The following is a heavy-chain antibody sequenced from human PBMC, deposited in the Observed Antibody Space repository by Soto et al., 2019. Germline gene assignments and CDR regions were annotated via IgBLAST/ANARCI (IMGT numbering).Heavy chain of an antibody. D-gene: IGHD3-10*01. V-gene: IGHV1-69*08. CDR2: IIPILGIA. Sequence: QVQLVQSGAEVKKPGSSVKVSCKASGGTFSSYTISWVRQAPGQGLEWMGRIIPILGIANYAQKFQGRVTITADKSTSTAYMELSSLRSEDTAVYYCARDGKYYDGSGHMVDYWGQGTLVTVSS. J-gene: IGHJ4*02. CDR3: ARDGKYYDGSGHMVDY. CDR1: GGTFSSYT.